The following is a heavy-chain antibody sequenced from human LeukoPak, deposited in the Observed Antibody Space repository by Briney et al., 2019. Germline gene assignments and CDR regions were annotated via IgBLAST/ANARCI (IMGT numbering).Heavy chain of an antibody. CDR3: ARGGDYETDAFDI. D-gene: IGHD4-17*01. CDR1: GYTFNIHG. V-gene: IGHV3-21*01. CDR2: IGPSGDKT. J-gene: IGHJ3*02. Sequence: GGSLRLSCAASGYTFNIHGMNWVRQAPGKGPEWVSGIGPSGDKTYYADSVKGRFTISRDNAKNSLYLQMNSLRAEDTAVYYCARGGDYETDAFDIWGQGTMVTVSS.